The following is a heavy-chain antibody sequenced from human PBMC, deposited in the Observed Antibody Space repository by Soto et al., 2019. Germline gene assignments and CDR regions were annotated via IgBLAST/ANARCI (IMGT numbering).Heavy chain of an antibody. Sequence: QVQLQQWGAGLLKPSETLSLTCAVYGGSFSGYYWSWIRQPPGKGLEWIGEINHSGSTNYNPSLKSRVTISVDTSKTQFSLQLSSVTAADTAVYYCARGRSVLLCFGDRFSWFDPWGQGTLVTVSS. J-gene: IGHJ5*02. D-gene: IGHD3-10*01. V-gene: IGHV4-34*01. CDR1: GGSFSGYY. CDR3: ARGRSVLLCFGDRFSWFDP. CDR2: INHSGST.